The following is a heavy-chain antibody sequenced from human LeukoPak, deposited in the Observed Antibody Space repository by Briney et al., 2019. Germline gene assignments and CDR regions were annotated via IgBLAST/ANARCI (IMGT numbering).Heavy chain of an antibody. Sequence: GASVKVPCKASGYTFASYGISWVRQAPGQGLEWMGWISAYNGNTNYAQKLQGRVTMTTDTSTSTAYMELRSLRSDDTAVYYCARDTSSGYYYHYWGQGTLVTVSS. CDR2: ISAYNGNT. CDR1: GYTFASYG. J-gene: IGHJ4*02. CDR3: ARDTSSGYYYHY. V-gene: IGHV1-18*01. D-gene: IGHD3-22*01.